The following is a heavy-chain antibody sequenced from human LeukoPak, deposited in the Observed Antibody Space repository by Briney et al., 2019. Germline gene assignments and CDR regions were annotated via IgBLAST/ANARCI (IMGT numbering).Heavy chain of an antibody. CDR1: LFTFRYYS. J-gene: IGHJ6*03. CDR3: AKVDRGDYSSSPVPYYNYYMNV. D-gene: IGHD6-13*01. CDR2: IRRTSSLT. V-gene: IGHV3-21*01. Sequence: GSLRLSFAPSLFTFRYYSINRVGQAPGRGPEWVSRIRRTSSLTFSSDSVRGRFTISRDNAKNLLYLHMNSLRVEDTAVYYCAKVDRGDYSSSPVPYYNYYMNVWGKGTTVTVSS.